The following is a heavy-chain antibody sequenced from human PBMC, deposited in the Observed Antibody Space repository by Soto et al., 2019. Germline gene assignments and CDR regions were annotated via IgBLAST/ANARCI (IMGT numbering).Heavy chain of an antibody. CDR1: GGSIISYP. CDR2: IDYSGTT. CDR3: ARGVRLYNVDSNGVGFDS. Sequence: SETLSLTCTVSGGSIISYPWSWILQPLWKGLQWIGDIDYSGTTHYNPSLKSRATISIDMPKKQISLKLNSVTAADTAVYYCARGVRLYNVDSNGVGFDSWGQGTLVTVSS. D-gene: IGHD3-22*01. V-gene: IGHV4-59*01. J-gene: IGHJ4*02.